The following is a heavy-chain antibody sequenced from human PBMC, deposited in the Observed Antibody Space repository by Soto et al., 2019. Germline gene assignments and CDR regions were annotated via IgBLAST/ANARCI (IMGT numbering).Heavy chain of an antibody. J-gene: IGHJ6*02. V-gene: IGHV4-59*12. CDR2: INYFGST. CDR3: AGSGYYHNSGMDV. CDR1: GGSISGYY. D-gene: IGHD3-22*01. Sequence: PSETLSLTCTVSGGSISGYYWSWLRQPPGKRLEWIGYINYFGSTNYNPSLKSRVTISVDRSKNQFSLKLSSVTAADTAAYYCAGSGYYHNSGMDVWGQGTTVTVSS.